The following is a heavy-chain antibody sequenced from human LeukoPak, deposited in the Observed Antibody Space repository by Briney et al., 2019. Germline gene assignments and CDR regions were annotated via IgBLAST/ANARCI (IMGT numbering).Heavy chain of an antibody. D-gene: IGHD2-2*02. CDR2: INPNSGGT. V-gene: IGHV1-2*02. CDR3: ARDLPKEYQLLYHPGGRLSSSDDDAFDI. Sequence: GASVKVSCRASGYTFTGYYMHWVRQAPGQGLEWVGWINPNSGGTYYPQKFQGRVTMTRDTSISTAYMELSRLRSDDTAVYYCARDLPKEYQLLYHPGGRLSSSDDDAFDIWGQGTMVTVSS. J-gene: IGHJ3*02. CDR1: GYTFTGYY.